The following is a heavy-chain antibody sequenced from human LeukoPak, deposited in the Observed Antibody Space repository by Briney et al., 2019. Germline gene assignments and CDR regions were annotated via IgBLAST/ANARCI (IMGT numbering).Heavy chain of an antibody. D-gene: IGHD5-18*01. CDR3: ARDRRGYNYGPFDY. CDR2: ISRSGSNI. J-gene: IGHJ4*02. V-gene: IGHV3-48*02. CDR1: GFTFSADS. Sequence: GGSLRLSCAASGFTFSADSMNWVRQAPGKGLEWGSYISRSGSNIDYADSVKGRFTISRDNAKTSLYLQMNSLRDEDTAVYSCARDRRGYNYGPFDYWGQGNEVTVSS.